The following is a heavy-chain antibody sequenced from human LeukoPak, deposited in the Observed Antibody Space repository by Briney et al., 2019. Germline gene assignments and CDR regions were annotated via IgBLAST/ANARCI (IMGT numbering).Heavy chain of an antibody. Sequence: GASVKVSCKASGYTFTGYYMHWVRQAPGQGLEWMGWINPNSGGTNYAQKFQGRVTMTRDTSISTAYMELSRLRSDDTAVYYCARDAAVVPAAIRGWFDPWGQGTLVTVSS. J-gene: IGHJ5*02. CDR1: GYTFTGYY. CDR2: INPNSGGT. D-gene: IGHD2-2*02. V-gene: IGHV1-2*02. CDR3: ARDAAVVPAAIRGWFDP.